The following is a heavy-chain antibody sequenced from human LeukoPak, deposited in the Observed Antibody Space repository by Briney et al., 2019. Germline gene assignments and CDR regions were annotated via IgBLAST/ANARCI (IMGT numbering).Heavy chain of an antibody. J-gene: IGHJ4*02. CDR1: GYTLTELS. D-gene: IGHD3-22*01. V-gene: IGHV1-24*01. Sequence: ASAKVSCKVSGYTLTELSMHWVRQAPGKGLEWMGGFDPEDGETIYAQKFQGRVTMTEDTSTDTAYMELSSLRSEDTAVYYCATDPETYYYDSSGYYYTDYWGQGTLVTVSS. CDR2: FDPEDGET. CDR3: ATDPETYYYDSSGYYYTDY.